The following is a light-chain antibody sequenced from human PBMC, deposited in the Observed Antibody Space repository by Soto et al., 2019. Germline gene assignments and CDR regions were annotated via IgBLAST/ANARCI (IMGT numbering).Light chain of an antibody. CDR3: QQYNKWPPLYT. CDR1: QNVNSD. J-gene: IGKJ2*01. V-gene: IGKV3-15*01. CDR2: GAS. Sequence: EIVMTQSPVILSVSPGKRATLSCRASQNVNSDLAWYQQKPGQAPRILIYGASTRATDIPARISGSGSGTDFTLTINGLQSEDFAVYYCQQYNKWPPLYTFGQGTKLEIK.